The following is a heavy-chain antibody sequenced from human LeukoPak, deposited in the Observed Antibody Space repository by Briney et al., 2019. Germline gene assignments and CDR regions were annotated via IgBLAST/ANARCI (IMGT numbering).Heavy chain of an antibody. J-gene: IGHJ4*02. CDR1: GFTVSSNY. D-gene: IGHD1/OR15-1a*01. V-gene: IGHV3-23*01. CDR3: ARTWSLKQFDY. Sequence: PGGSLRLSCAASGFTVSSNYMSWVRQAPGKGLEWVSAISGSGGSTYYADSVKGRFTISRDNSKNTLYLQMNSPRAEDTAVYYCARTWSLKQFDYWGQGILVTVSS. CDR2: ISGSGGST.